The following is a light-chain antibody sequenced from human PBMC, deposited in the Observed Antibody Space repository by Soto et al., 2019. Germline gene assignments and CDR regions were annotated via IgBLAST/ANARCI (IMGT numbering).Light chain of an antibody. CDR1: MRDVGAYNL. V-gene: IGLV2-8*01. CDR3: KSYAGSNTYV. J-gene: IGLJ1*01. CDR2: EVV. Sequence: QSVLTQPASVSGSAGQSITISCSGTMRDVGAYNLVSWYQQHPGTAPRLIIYEVVQRPSGVPDRFSGSKSGNTASLTVSGLQAADEADYICKSYAGSNTYVFGSGTKLTVL.